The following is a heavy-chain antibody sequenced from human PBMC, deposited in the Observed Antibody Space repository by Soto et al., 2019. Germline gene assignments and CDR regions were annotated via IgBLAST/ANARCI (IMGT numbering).Heavy chain of an antibody. CDR3: ARGYGYSSGWYSY. Sequence: QVQLQESGPGLVKPSETLSLTCTVSGGSVSSGSYYWSWIRQPPGKGLEWIGYIYYSGSTNYNPSLKSRVTISVDTSKNQFSLKLSSVTAADTAVYYCARGYGYSSGWYSYWGQGTLVTVSS. J-gene: IGHJ4*02. V-gene: IGHV4-61*01. CDR2: IYYSGST. CDR1: GGSVSSGSYY. D-gene: IGHD6-19*01.